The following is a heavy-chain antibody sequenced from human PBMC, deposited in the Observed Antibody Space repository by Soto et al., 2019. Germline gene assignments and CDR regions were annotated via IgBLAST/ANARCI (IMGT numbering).Heavy chain of an antibody. D-gene: IGHD2-15*01. CDR1: GGTFSSYA. Sequence: QVQLVQSGAEVKKPGSSVKVSCKASGGTFSSYAISWVRQAPGQGLEWMGGIIPIFGTANYAQKFQGRVTITADESTSTAYMELCSLRSEDTAVYYCARVGLGAAQGEGYCSGGSCYSGAFDYWGQGTLVTVSS. CDR2: IIPIFGTA. J-gene: IGHJ4*02. CDR3: ARVGLGAAQGEGYCSGGSCYSGAFDY. V-gene: IGHV1-69*01.